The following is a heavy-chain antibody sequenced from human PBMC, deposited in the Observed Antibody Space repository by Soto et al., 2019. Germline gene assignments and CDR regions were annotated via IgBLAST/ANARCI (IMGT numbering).Heavy chain of an antibody. CDR3: ARDFLYGDYEVSLDY. V-gene: IGHV1-46*01. D-gene: IGHD4-17*01. Sequence: SVKVSCKASGYTFTCYYMHWVRQAPGQGLEWMGIINPSGGSTSYAQKFQGRVTMTRDTSTSTVYMELSSLRSEDTAVYYCARDFLYGDYEVSLDYWGQGTLVTVSS. CDR2: INPSGGST. CDR1: GYTFTCYY. J-gene: IGHJ4*02.